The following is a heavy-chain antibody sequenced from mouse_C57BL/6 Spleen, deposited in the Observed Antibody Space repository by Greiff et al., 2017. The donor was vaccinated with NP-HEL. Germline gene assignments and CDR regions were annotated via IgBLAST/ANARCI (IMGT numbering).Heavy chain of an antibody. D-gene: IGHD2-3*01. CDR3: ARTLIYDGYYFDY. CDR2: ISDGGSYT. J-gene: IGHJ2*01. V-gene: IGHV5-4*01. CDR1: GFTFSSYA. Sequence: EVQGVESGGGLVKPGGSLKLSCAASGFTFSSYAMSWVRQTPEKRLEWVATISDGGSYTYYPDNVKGRFTISRDNAKNNLYLQMSHLKSEDTAMYYCARTLIYDGYYFDYWGQGTTLTVSS.